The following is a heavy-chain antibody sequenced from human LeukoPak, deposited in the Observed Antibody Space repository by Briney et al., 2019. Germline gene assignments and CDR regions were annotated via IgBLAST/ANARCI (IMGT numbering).Heavy chain of an antibody. CDR1: GGSISSSNW. CDR2: IYHSGST. J-gene: IGHJ4*02. CDR3: ARRSDFDWLSPYYFDY. D-gene: IGHD3-9*01. V-gene: IGHV4-4*02. Sequence: PSGTLSLTCAVSGGSISSSNWWSWVRQPPGKGLEWIGEIYHSGSTNYNPSLKSRVTISVDKSKNQFSLKLSSVTAADTAVYYCARRSDFDWLSPYYFDYWGQGTLVTVSS.